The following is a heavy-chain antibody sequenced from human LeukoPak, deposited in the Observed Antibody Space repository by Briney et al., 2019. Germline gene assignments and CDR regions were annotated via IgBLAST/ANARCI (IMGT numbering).Heavy chain of an antibody. CDR3: ARDLWGVGARGPFDY. J-gene: IGHJ4*02. D-gene: IGHD1-26*01. CDR2: INPNSGGT. V-gene: IGHV1-2*02. CDR1: GGTFSSYA. Sequence: ASVKVSCKASGGTFSSYAISWVRQAPGQGLEWMGWINPNSGGTNYARKFQGRVTMTRDTSISTAYMELSRLRSDDTAVYYCARDLWGVGARGPFDYWGQGTLVTVSS.